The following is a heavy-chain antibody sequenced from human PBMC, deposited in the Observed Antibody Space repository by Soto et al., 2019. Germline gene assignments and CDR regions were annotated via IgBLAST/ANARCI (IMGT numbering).Heavy chain of an antibody. Sequence: RWVRQANGQGLEWMGWISAYNGNTNYAQKLQGRVTMTTDTSTSTAYMELRSLRSDDTAVYYCARTPYYDYVWGSYRQDDSFDIWGPGTMVT. V-gene: IGHV1-18*01. J-gene: IGHJ3*02. CDR2: ISAYNGNT. CDR3: ARTPYYDYVWGSYRQDDSFDI. D-gene: IGHD3-16*02.